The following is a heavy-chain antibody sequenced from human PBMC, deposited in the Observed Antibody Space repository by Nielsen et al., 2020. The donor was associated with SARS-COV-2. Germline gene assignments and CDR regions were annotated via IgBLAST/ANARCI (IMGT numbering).Heavy chain of an antibody. V-gene: IGHV3-23*01. CDR1: GFSFSNYA. Sequence: GGSLRLSCAASGFSFSNYAMNCVRHAPGKGLEWVSAISGRGGNTFYADSVKGRFTISRDNSKSTLYLQMNSLSAEDTAIYYCAKSDGGYSYGYPDYWGQGTLVTVSS. J-gene: IGHJ4*02. CDR3: AKSDGGYSYGYPDY. CDR2: ISGRGGNT. D-gene: IGHD5-18*01.